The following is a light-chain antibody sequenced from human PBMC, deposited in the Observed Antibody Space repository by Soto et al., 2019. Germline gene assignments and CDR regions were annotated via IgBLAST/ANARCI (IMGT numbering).Light chain of an antibody. CDR2: DTS. CDR3: QQRGNWPPGFT. CDR1: QSVSIH. V-gene: IGKV3-11*01. Sequence: EIVLAQSPATLSLSPGERATLSFRASQSVSIHLAWYQQKGGQAPRLLIYDTSNRATGIPARFSGSGSGTDFTLTISSLEPEDFAVYYCQQRGNWPPGFTFGPGTKVDI. J-gene: IGKJ3*01.